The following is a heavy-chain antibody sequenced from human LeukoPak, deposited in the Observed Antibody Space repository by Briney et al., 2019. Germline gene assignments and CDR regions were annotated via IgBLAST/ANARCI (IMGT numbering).Heavy chain of an antibody. V-gene: IGHV3-23*01. CDR2: ICGSGSCT. CDR1: GFTFSNYA. CDR3: AKHDLSGSYFVY. D-gene: IGHD3-10*01. Sequence: GGSLRLSCAASGFTFSNYALGWVRQALGKGLEWVSTICGSGSCTYYADSVKGRFTISRDNSRNTLSLQMNSLRVEDAALYYCAKHDLSGSYFVYWGQGTLVTVSS. J-gene: IGHJ4*02.